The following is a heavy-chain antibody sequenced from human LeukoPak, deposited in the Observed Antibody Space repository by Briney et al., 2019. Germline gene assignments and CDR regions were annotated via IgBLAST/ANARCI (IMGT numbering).Heavy chain of an antibody. CDR1: GGSISSYY. J-gene: IGHJ4*01. CDR2: IYSSGSA. Sequence: PSETLSLTCTVSGGSISSYYWSWIRQPAGKGLQWIGRIYSSGSANYNPSLKSRVTTSVDTSKNQFSLRLNSMTAADTAVYYCAGGLGFWGGPDYWGHGTLVTVSS. D-gene: IGHD3-3*01. CDR3: AGGLGFWGGPDY. V-gene: IGHV4-4*07.